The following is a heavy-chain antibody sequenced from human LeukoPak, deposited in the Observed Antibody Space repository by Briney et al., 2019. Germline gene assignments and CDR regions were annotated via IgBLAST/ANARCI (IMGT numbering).Heavy chain of an antibody. CDR3: ARYHDSSGPDAFDI. D-gene: IGHD3-22*01. Sequence: SETLSLTCTVSGGSINNYYGSWIRQPPGKGLEWIGYIYYSGSTSYNPSLKSRVSISVDTSRTQFSLKLSSVTAADTAVYYCARYHDSSGPDAFDIWGQGTMVTVSS. V-gene: IGHV4-59*08. J-gene: IGHJ3*02. CDR1: GGSINNYY. CDR2: IYYSGST.